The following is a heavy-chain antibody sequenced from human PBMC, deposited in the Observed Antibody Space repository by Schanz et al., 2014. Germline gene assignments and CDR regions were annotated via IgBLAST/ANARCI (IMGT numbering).Heavy chain of an antibody. CDR2: IYHSGST. D-gene: IGHD6-13*01. Sequence: QVQLQESGPGLVKPSETLSLTCTVSGGSISSSSYFWGWIRQPPGKGLEWIGSIYHSGSTYNNPPLKSGVPMSVDTSKTQFPRKLYSVTAADTALYYCARHMGRLSSSRGNYFDYWGQGTLVTVSS. V-gene: IGHV4-39*01. CDR3: ARHMGRLSSSRGNYFDY. J-gene: IGHJ4*02. CDR1: GGSISSSSYF.